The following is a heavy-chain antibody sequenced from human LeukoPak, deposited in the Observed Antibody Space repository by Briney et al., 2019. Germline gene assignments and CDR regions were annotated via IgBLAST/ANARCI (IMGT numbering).Heavy chain of an antibody. D-gene: IGHD5-18*01. J-gene: IGHJ4*02. CDR1: GFTFDDYA. CDR2: ISSSSSYI. Sequence: GGSLRLSCAASGFTFDDYAMNWVRQAPGKGLEWVSSISSSSSYIYYADSVKGRFTISRDNAKNSLYLQMNSLRAEDTAVYYCARGASTAMSDFDYWGQGTLVTVSS. CDR3: ARGASTAMSDFDY. V-gene: IGHV3-21*01.